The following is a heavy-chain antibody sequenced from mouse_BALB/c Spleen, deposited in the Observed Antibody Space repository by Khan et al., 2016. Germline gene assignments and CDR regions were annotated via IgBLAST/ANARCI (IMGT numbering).Heavy chain of an antibody. Sequence: VQLQQSGPDLVKPGASVKISCKASGYSFTGYYMHWVKQSHGKSLEWIGRVNTNDGGTSYNQKVKGKAILTVDQSSRTAYMELRSLTPDDSAVYYCARERALLHFAYCGQWTLVTVSA. CDR2: VNTNDGGT. CDR1: GYSFTGYY. D-gene: IGHD1-2*01. V-gene: IGHV1-26*01. J-gene: IGHJ3*01. CDR3: ARERALLHFAY.